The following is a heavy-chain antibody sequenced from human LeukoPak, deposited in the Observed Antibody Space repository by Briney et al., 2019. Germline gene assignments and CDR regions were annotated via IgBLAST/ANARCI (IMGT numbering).Heavy chain of an antibody. CDR1: GFTFRSYA. CDR3: ARGCSSSSPTSFDP. V-gene: IGHV3-30*01. Sequence: GRSLRLSCAASGFTFRSYAMHEVRQAPGKGVEGVAVISYEGSNKYYADSVKSRFTSCRDNSKPTTYLPMNSLRAPATALHYCARGCSSSSPTSFDPWGQGTLVTVSS. D-gene: IGHD6-6*01. J-gene: IGHJ5*01. CDR2: ISYEGSNK.